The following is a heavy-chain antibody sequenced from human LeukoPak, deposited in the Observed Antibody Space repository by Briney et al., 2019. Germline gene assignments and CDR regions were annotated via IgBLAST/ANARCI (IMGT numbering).Heavy chain of an antibody. V-gene: IGHV3-21*01. J-gene: IGHJ4*02. CDR3: ARPRLYSSGWYHFDY. CDR1: GFTFSSYS. D-gene: IGHD6-19*01. Sequence: GGSLRLSCAASGFTFSSYSMNWVRQAPGKGLEWVSSISSSSSYIYYADSVKGRFTISRDNAKNSLYLQMNSLRAEDTGVYYCARPRLYSSGWYHFDYWGQGTLVTVSS. CDR2: ISSSSSYI.